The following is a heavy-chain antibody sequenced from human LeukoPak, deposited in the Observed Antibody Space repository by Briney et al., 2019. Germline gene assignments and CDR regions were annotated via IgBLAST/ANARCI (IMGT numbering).Heavy chain of an antibody. J-gene: IGHJ3*02. Sequence: SETLSLTCAVYGGSFSGYYWSWIRQPPGKGLEWIGEINHSGSTNYNPSLKSRVTISVDTSKNQFSLKLSSVTAADTAVYYCARAPVATIRAFDIWGQGTMVTVSS. CDR2: INHSGST. CDR3: ARAPVATIRAFDI. D-gene: IGHD5-12*01. V-gene: IGHV4-34*01. CDR1: GGSFSGYY.